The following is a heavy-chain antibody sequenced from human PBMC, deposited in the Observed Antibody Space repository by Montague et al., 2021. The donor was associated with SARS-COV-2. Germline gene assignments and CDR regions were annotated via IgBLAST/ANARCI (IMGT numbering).Heavy chain of an antibody. CDR2: VYPSGNT. D-gene: IGHD3-10*01. V-gene: IGHV4-61*02. CDR3: ARVRGAALYVGEVGYYGMVV. CDR1: GASVTTGHYY. J-gene: IGHJ6*02. Sequence: TLSLTYTVSGASVTTGHYYWSWIRQPAGKGLEWIGRVYPSGNTNYNPSLRSRVSISVDMSKNQISLKLSSVTAADTAVYYCARVRGAALYVGEVGYYGMVVWGQGTTVTVSS.